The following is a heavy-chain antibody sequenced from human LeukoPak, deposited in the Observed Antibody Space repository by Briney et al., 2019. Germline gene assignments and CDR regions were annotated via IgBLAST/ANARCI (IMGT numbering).Heavy chain of an antibody. J-gene: IGHJ5*02. D-gene: IGHD7-27*01. Sequence: SQTLSLTCTVSGGPISRYYWSWIRQPPGKGLEWIGYIYYSGSTNYNPSLKSRVTISVDTSKNQFSLKLSSVTAADTAVYYCARGGDPGVTEEYNWFDPWGQGTLVTVSS. CDR2: IYYSGST. CDR3: ARGGDPGVTEEYNWFDP. CDR1: GGPISRYY. V-gene: IGHV4-59*01.